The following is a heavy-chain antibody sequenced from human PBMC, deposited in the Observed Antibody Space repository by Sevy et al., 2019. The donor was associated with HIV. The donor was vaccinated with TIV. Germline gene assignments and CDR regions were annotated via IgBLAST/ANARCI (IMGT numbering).Heavy chain of an antibody. CDR1: GFTFSNYD. J-gene: IGHJ4*02. V-gene: IGHV3-30-3*01. Sequence: GGSLRLSCAASGFTFSNYDMHWVRQAPGKGLEWVAVISHEGNYKNYADSVKVRFTISRDDFRNTLYLQMSSLRPEDTAVYFCAGLFSCGGDCYYLDYWGQGALVTVSS. D-gene: IGHD2-21*02. CDR2: ISHEGNYK. CDR3: AGLFSCGGDCYYLDY.